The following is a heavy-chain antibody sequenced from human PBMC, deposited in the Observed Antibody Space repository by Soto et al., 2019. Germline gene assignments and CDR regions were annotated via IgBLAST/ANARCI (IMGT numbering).Heavy chain of an antibody. CDR1: GGSISSSSYY. Sequence: QLQLQESGPGLGKPSETLSLTCTVSGGSISSSSYYWGWIRQPPGKGLEWIGSIYYSGSTYYNPSLKSRVTISVDTSKNQFSLKLSSVTAADTAVYYCARRYYYGSGKHAFDIWGQGTMVTVSS. V-gene: IGHV4-39*01. CDR3: ARRYYYGSGKHAFDI. D-gene: IGHD3-10*01. J-gene: IGHJ3*02. CDR2: IYYSGST.